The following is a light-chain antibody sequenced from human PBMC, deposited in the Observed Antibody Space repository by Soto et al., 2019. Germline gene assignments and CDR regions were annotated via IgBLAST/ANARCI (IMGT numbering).Light chain of an antibody. V-gene: IGKV1-39*01. J-gene: IGKJ1*01. CDR1: QSISSY. CDR3: QQRYSTPPT. Sequence: DIQMTQSPSSLSASVGDRVTITCRASQSISSYLNWYQQKPGKAPKLLIYAASSLQSRVPSRFSGIGSGTDFTLTISSLQPEDFSIYYCQQRYSTPPTFGQGTKVEIK. CDR2: AAS.